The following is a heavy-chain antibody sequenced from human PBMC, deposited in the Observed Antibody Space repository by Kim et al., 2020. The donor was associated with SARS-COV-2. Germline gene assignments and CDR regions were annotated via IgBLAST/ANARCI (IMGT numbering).Heavy chain of an antibody. Sequence: SETLSLTCAVYGGSFSGYYWSWIRQPPGKGLEWIGEINHSGSTNYNPSLKSRVTISVDTSKNQFSLKLSSVTAADTAVYYCARGSRESFWSGFGPNYYYGMDVWGQGTTVTVSS. CDR2: INHSGST. D-gene: IGHD3-3*01. J-gene: IGHJ6*02. V-gene: IGHV4-34*01. CDR3: ARGSRESFWSGFGPNYYYGMDV. CDR1: GGSFSGYY.